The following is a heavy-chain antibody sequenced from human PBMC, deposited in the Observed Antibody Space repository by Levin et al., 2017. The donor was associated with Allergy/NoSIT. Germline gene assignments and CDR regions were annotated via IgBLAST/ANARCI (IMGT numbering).Heavy chain of an antibody. J-gene: IGHJ5*02. Sequence: PSGGSLRLSCAASGFTFSSYAMSWVRQAPGKGLEWVSAISGSGGSTYYADSVKGRFTISRDNSKNTLYLQMNSLRAEDTAVYYCAKDQGSSWGLDPWGQGTLVTVSS. CDR1: GFTFSSYA. V-gene: IGHV3-23*01. D-gene: IGHD6-13*01. CDR3: AKDQGSSWGLDP. CDR2: ISGSGGST.